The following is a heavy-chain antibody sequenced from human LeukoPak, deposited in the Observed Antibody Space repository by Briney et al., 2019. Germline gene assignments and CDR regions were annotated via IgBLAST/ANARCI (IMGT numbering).Heavy chain of an antibody. J-gene: IGHJ4*02. CDR3: ARVPRIAAKPTSFDY. D-gene: IGHD6-13*01. CDR1: ADSIITVNYY. Sequence: SETLSLTCTVSADSIITVNYYWGWVRQPPGKGLEWIGTIYYSGSTYYNPSLKSRVTISVDTSTNQFSLKLSSVTAADTAVYYCARVPRIAAKPTSFDYWGQGTLVTVSS. V-gene: IGHV4-39*07. CDR2: IYYSGST.